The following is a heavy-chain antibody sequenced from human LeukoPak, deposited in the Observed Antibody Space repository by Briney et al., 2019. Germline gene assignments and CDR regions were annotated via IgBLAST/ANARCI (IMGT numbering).Heavy chain of an antibody. CDR3: ARVNGEGSSWYDPYDYYYGMDV. D-gene: IGHD6-13*01. Sequence: SETLSLTCTVSGGSISSYYWSWIRQPAGKGLEWIGCIYTSGSTNYNPSLKSRVTMSVDTSKNQFSLKLSSVTAADTAVYYCARVNGEGSSWYDPYDYYYGMDVWGQGTTVTVSS. CDR2: IYTSGST. CDR1: GGSISSYY. V-gene: IGHV4-4*07. J-gene: IGHJ6*02.